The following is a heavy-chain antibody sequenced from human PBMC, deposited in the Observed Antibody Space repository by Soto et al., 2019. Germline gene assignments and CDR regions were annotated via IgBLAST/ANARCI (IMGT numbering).Heavy chain of an antibody. J-gene: IGHJ4*02. CDR2: IQHGGST. D-gene: IGHD2-15*01. Sequence: SETLSLTCAVSGGSISSGGYSWSWIRQPPGKGLEWIGYIQHGGSTYYNPSLKSRVTISVDRSKNQFSLKLSSVTAADTAVYYCARRYGGNLDYWGQGTLVTVSS. CDR3: ARRYGGNLDY. V-gene: IGHV4-30-2*01. CDR1: GGSISSGGYS.